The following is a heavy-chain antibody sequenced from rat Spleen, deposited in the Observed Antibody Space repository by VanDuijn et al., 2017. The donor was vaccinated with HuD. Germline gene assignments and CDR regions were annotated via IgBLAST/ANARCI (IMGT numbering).Heavy chain of an antibody. V-gene: IGHV3-1*01. CDR1: VYSITTNY. D-gene: IGHD1-9*01. Sequence: EVQLQESGPGLVKPSQSLSLTCSVTVYSITTNYWDWIRKFPGNKMEWIGHITYSGSTSYNPSLKSRISITRDTSKNQFFLQLNSVTTEDTATYYCTRGYYGYNYGYWGQGVMVTVSS. CDR3: TRGYYGYNYGY. J-gene: IGHJ2*01. CDR2: ITYSGST.